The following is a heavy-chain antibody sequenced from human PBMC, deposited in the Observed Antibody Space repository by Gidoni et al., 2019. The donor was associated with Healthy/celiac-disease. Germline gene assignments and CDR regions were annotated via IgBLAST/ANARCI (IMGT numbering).Heavy chain of an antibody. J-gene: IGHJ5*02. Sequence: QLQLVQSGAEVKKPGASVLVSCMASGYTFTGYYMHWVRQAPGQGLEWMGWINPKSGGTNYAKKFQGRVTRTRDTSISTAYMELSRLRSDDTAVYYCASGIQLSPFDPWGQGTLVTVSS. CDR3: ASGIQLSPFDP. CDR2: INPKSGGT. CDR1: GYTFTGYY. V-gene: IGHV1-2*02. D-gene: IGHD5-18*01.